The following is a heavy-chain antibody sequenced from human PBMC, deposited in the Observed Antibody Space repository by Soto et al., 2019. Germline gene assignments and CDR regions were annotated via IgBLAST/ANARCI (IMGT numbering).Heavy chain of an antibody. CDR2: IRSQANSYAT. V-gene: IGHV3-73*01. J-gene: IGHJ2*01. Sequence: EVQLVESGGGLVQPGGSLKLSCAASGFTFSGSAMHWVRQASGKGLEWVGRIRSQANSYATAYAAWVKGRFTISRDASKNTAYRQMSSLKTEDTAVYYCTRFDLWGRGTLVTVSS. CDR3: TRFDL. CDR1: GFTFSGSA.